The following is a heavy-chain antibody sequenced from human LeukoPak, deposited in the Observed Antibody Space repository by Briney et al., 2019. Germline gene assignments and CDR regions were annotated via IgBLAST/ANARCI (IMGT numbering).Heavy chain of an antibody. Sequence: SETLSLTCTVSGGSISSYYWSWIRQPPGKGLEWIGYIYYSGRTNYNPSLKSRVTISVDTSKNQFSLKLSSVTAADTAVYYCARGLMMAVAGRGEFHYWGQGTLVTVSS. CDR3: ARGLMMAVAGRGEFHY. CDR1: GGSISSYY. CDR2: IYYSGRT. D-gene: IGHD6-13*01. J-gene: IGHJ4*02. V-gene: IGHV4-59*01.